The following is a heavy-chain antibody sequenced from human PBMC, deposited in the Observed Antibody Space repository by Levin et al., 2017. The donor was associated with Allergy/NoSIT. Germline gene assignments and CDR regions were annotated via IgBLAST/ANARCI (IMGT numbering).Heavy chain of an antibody. D-gene: IGHD6-13*01. CDR2: INHSGST. CDR1: GGSFSGYY. Sequence: SETLSLTCAVYGGSFSGYYWSWIRQPPGKGLEWIGEINHSGSTNYNPSLKSRVTISVDTSKNQFSLKLSSVTAADTAVYYCARDSSRNYGMDVWGQGTTVTVSS. J-gene: IGHJ6*02. CDR3: ARDSSRNYGMDV. V-gene: IGHV4-34*01.